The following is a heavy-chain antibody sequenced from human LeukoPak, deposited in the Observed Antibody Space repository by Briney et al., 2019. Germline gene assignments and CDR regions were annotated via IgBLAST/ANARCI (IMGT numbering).Heavy chain of an antibody. CDR1: GFTFNTYE. Sequence: GGSLRLSCAASGFTFNTYEMNWVRQAPGKGLEWVSYITSSGGTIYYADSVKGRFTISRDNSKNTLYLQMNNLRAEDTAVYYCARLTPSYKLGVAFDIWGQGTMVTVSS. CDR2: ITSSGGTI. V-gene: IGHV3-48*03. CDR3: ARLTPSYKLGVAFDI. J-gene: IGHJ3*02. D-gene: IGHD3-16*01.